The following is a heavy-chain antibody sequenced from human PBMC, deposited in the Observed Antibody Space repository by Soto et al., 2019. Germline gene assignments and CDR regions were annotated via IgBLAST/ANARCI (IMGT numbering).Heavy chain of an antibody. CDR2: ISGTGGST. V-gene: IGHV3-23*01. Sequence: EVQLLDSGGGLVQPGGSLRLSCAASGFTFNNYAMNWVRQAPGKGLEWVATISGTGGSTYYADSGKGRFTISRDNSKNTLYLQMNSLRVEYTAVYYCAKDRLGGNFDYWGQGTQVTVAS. CDR3: AKDRLGGNFDY. CDR1: GFTFNNYA. J-gene: IGHJ4*02.